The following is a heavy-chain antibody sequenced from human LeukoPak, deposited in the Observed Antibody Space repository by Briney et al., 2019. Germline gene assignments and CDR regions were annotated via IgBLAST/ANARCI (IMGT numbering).Heavy chain of an antibody. Sequence: PGRSLRLSCAASGFTFDDYAMHWVRQAPGKGLEWVAGISWNSGSIGYADSVKGRFTISRGNAKNSLYLQMNSLRAEDTALYYCAKDTSSSWYGGRSDAFDIWGQGTMVTVSS. CDR2: ISWNSGSI. CDR1: GFTFDDYA. D-gene: IGHD6-13*01. V-gene: IGHV3-9*01. CDR3: AKDTSSSWYGGRSDAFDI. J-gene: IGHJ3*02.